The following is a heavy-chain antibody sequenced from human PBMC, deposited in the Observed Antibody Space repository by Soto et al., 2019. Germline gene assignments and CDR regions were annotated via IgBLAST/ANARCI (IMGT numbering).Heavy chain of an antibody. V-gene: IGHV3-21*01. J-gene: IGHJ4*02. CDR3: ARGERLPDYFDY. Sequence: GGSLRLSCVASGFTFSSYSMNWVRQAPGKGLEWVSSISSSSSYTYYADSVKGRFTISRDNAKNSLYLQMNSLRAEDTAVYYCARGERLPDYFDYWGQGTLVTVSS. D-gene: IGHD1-26*01. CDR2: ISSSSSYT. CDR1: GFTFSSYS.